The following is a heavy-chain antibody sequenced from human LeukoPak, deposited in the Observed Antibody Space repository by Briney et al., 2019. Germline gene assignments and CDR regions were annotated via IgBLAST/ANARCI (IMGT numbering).Heavy chain of an antibody. V-gene: IGHV1-69*10. J-gene: IGHJ6*04. D-gene: IGHD3-3*01. Sequence: SVKVSCKASGGTFSSYAISWVRQAPGQGLEWMGVFIPILGTANCTQKFQGRVTITADISTNTVYMELSSLRSEDTAVYFCAGIPVFGVVLHQEPVWGKGTTVTVSS. CDR2: FIPILGTA. CDR3: AGIPVFGVVLHQEPV. CDR1: GGTFSSYA.